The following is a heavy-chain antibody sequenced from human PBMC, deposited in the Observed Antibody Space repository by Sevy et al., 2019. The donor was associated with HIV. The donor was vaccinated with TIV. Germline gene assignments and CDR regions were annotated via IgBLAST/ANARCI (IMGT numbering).Heavy chain of an antibody. V-gene: IGHV4-4*07. CDR2: IHTSGST. Sequence: SETLSLTCTVSGGSISSYYWSWIRQPAGKGLEWIGRIHTSGSTNYNPSLKSRVTMSVDTSKNQFSLKLSSVTAADTAVYYCARDWRNRQQLGFDAFDIWGQGTMVTVSS. CDR1: GGSISSYY. D-gene: IGHD6-13*01. J-gene: IGHJ3*02. CDR3: ARDWRNRQQLGFDAFDI.